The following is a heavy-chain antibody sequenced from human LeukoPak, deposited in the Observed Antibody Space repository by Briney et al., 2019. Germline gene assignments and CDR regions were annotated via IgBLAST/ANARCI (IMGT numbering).Heavy chain of an antibody. CDR1: GGSISSSNW. J-gene: IGHJ2*01. Sequence: PPETLSLTCAVSGGSISSSNWWSWVRQPPGKGLEWIGEIYHSGSTNYNPSLKSRVTISVDKSKNQFSLKLSSVTAADTAVYYCARDSGVVVVAATKYFDLWGRGTLVTVSS. V-gene: IGHV4-4*03. CDR2: IYHSGST. CDR3: ARDSGVVVVAATKYFDL. D-gene: IGHD2-15*01.